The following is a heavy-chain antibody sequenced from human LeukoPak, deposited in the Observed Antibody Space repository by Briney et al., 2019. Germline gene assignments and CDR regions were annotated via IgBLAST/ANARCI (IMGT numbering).Heavy chain of an antibody. CDR2: IYYSGST. J-gene: IGHJ5*02. CDR3: ARGAPPLCFGELGGNWFAP. Sequence: SETLSLTCTVSGGSISSGGYYWSWIRQHPGKGLEWIGYIYYSGSTYYNPSLKSRVTISVDTSKNQFSLKLSSVTAADPAVYYWARGAPPLCFGELGGNWFAPWAQGPLVTVSS. D-gene: IGHD3-10*01. V-gene: IGHV4-31*03. CDR1: GGSISSGGYY.